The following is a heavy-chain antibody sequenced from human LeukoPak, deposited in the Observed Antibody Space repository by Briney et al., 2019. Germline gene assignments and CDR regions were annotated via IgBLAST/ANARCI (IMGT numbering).Heavy chain of an antibody. CDR3: ARVLSGCETTRCELDY. V-gene: IGHV3-21*01. Sequence: PGGSLRLSCAASGFAFSTYSMNWVPQAPGKGLEWVSSISSSSTYIYYADSMKGRVTISRDNAKNSLYLQMNSLRAEDTAVYYCARVLSGCETTRCELDYWGQGTLVTVSS. D-gene: IGHD1-26*01. CDR2: ISSSSTYI. J-gene: IGHJ4*02. CDR1: GFAFSTYS.